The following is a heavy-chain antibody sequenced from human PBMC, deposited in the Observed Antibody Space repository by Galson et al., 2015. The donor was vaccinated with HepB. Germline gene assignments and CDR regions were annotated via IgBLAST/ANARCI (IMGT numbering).Heavy chain of an antibody. Sequence: SLRLSCAASGFTFSSYSMNWVRQAPGRGLEWVAFIRYDGSNKYYADSVKGRFTISRDNSKNTLYLQMNSLRAEDTAVYYCAKTSRSSKNIAAAGTRSEYYYGMDVWGQGTTVTVSS. D-gene: IGHD6-13*01. CDR3: AKTSRSSKNIAAAGTRSEYYYGMDV. CDR2: IRYDGSNK. J-gene: IGHJ6*02. V-gene: IGHV3-30*02. CDR1: GFTFSSYS.